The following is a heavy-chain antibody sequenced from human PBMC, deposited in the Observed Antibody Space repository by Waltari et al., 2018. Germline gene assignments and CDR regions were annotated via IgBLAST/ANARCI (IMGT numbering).Heavy chain of an antibody. CDR2: TYYRSKWFN. D-gene: IGHD3-22*01. CDR1: GETVSSNRAA. Sequence: QGRLQQSGPGLVEPSQILSLTCVISGETVSSNRAAWNWIRESPSRRLGWLGRTYYRSKWFNQYAVSVKSRITINPDTSKNQFSLQLNSVTPEDTAVYYCATFLKYYYDSSVRDRAFDIWGQGTTVTVSS. V-gene: IGHV6-1*01. J-gene: IGHJ3*02. CDR3: ATFLKYYYDSSVRDRAFDI.